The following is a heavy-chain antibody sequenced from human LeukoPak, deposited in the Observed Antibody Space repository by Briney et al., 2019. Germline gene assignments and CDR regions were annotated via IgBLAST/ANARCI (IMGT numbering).Heavy chain of an antibody. J-gene: IGHJ4*02. CDR3: AKVRTLAESEY. D-gene: IGHD6-19*01. Sequence: GGSLRLSCAASGFTFSNFSMHWVRQAPGKGLEWVAFIRYDGSNKYYADSVKGRFTISRDNSRSTLFLQMNSLRPEDTAVYFCAKVRTLAESEYWGQGTLVTVSS. V-gene: IGHV3-30*02. CDR2: IRYDGSNK. CDR1: GFTFSNFS.